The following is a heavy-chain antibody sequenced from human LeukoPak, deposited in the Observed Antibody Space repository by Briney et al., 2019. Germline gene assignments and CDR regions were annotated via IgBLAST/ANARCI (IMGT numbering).Heavy chain of an antibody. D-gene: IGHD6-13*01. J-gene: IGHJ3*02. CDR2: IWYDGSNK. Sequence: PGGSLRLSCAASGFTFSSYGMQWVRQAPGKGLEWVAVIWYDGSNKYYVDSVKGRFTISRDNSKNTLYLQMNSLRAEDTAVYYCARTYSSSWRDAFDIWGQGTMVTVSS. V-gene: IGHV3-33*01. CDR3: ARTYSSSWRDAFDI. CDR1: GFTFSSYG.